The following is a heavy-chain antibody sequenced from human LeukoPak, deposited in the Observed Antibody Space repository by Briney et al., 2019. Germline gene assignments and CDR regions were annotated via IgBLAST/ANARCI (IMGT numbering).Heavy chain of an antibody. V-gene: IGHV6-1*01. CDR1: GDSVSSNSVA. CDR2: TYYRSKWSN. CDR3: ARGRVGALDS. J-gene: IGHJ4*02. Sequence: SQTLSLTCAISGDSVSSNSVAWDWTRQSPSRGLEWLGRTYYRSKWSNDYAPSLNSRITINPDTSKNQFSLQLNSVTPEDTAVYYCARGRVGALDSWGQGTLVTVSS. D-gene: IGHD1-26*01.